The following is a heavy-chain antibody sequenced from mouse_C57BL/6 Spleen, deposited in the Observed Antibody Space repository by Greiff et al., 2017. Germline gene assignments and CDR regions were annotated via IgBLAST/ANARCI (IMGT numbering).Heavy chain of an antibody. CDR3: AKNLERNAMDY. CDR1: GFSLTSYG. CDR2: IWRGGST. J-gene: IGHJ4*01. Sequence: QVQLQQSGPGLVQPSQSLSITCTVSGFSLTSYGVHWVRQSPGKGLEWLGLIWRGGSTDYNAEFMSRLSINKDNPKSQVFFKMNSLQADDTSIYYCAKNLERNAMDYWGKGTSVTVSS. V-gene: IGHV2-5*01.